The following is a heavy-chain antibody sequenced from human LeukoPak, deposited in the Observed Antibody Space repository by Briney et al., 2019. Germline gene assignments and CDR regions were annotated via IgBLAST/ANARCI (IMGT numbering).Heavy chain of an antibody. D-gene: IGHD5-12*01. Sequence: GGSLRLSCAASGFIVSSKYMSWVRQAPGKGPEWVSVIYSGGSTYYADSVKGRFTISRDNSKNTLYLQMNSLRAEDTAVYYCAVATGYFDYWGQGTLVTVSS. V-gene: IGHV3-53*01. CDR1: GFIVSSKY. J-gene: IGHJ4*02. CDR2: IYSGGST. CDR3: AVATGYFDY.